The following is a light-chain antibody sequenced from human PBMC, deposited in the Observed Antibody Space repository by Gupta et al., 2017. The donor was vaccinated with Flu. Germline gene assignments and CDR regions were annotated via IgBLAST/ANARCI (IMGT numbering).Light chain of an antibody. V-gene: IGKV4-1*01. J-gene: IGKJ2*01. CDR1: QNRLVSSKNKNY. CDR3: LHDYYAPPT. Sequence: LGERAAINCKSFQNRLVSSKNKNYLAWYQQKPGQPPKLLMSWGSTREPGVPDSFSGSGSGTDFTLTISSLQTEDVAVYYCLHDYYAPPTLGQGTKMEIK. CDR2: WGS.